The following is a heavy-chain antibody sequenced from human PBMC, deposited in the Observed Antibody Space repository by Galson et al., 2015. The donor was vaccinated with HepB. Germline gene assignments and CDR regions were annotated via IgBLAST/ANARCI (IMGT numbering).Heavy chain of an antibody. CDR2: ISSSSSYL. CDR1: GFTFSSYT. D-gene: IGHD1-26*01. J-gene: IGHJ6*02. V-gene: IGHV3-21*01. CDR3: ARVQGRPTTGVGALLPRPKYYYYGMDV. Sequence: SLRLSCAASGFTFSSYTMNWVRQAPGKGLEWVSSISSSSSYLYYADSVKGRFTISRDNAKNSLYLQMNSLRAEDTAVYYCARVQGRPTTGVGALLPRPKYYYYGMDVWSQGTTVTVSS.